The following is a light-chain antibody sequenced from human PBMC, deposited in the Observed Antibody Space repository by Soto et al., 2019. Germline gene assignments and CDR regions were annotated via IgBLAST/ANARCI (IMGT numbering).Light chain of an antibody. Sequence: EIVLTQSPGTLSLSPGERATLSCRASQSVSSSYLAWYQQKPGQAPRLLIYGASSRATGIPDRFSGSGSGTDFTITISRLEPEDFAVYYCQQYESSPLTFGGGTKLEIK. CDR1: QSVSSSY. CDR2: GAS. V-gene: IGKV3-20*01. CDR3: QQYESSPLT. J-gene: IGKJ4*01.